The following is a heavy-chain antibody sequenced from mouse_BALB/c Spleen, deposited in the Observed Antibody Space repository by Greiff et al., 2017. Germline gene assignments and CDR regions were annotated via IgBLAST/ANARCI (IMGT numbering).Heavy chain of an antibody. Sequence: EVQGVESGGGLVQPGGSLRLSCATSGFTFTDYYMSWVRQPPGKALEWLGFIRNKANGYTTEYSASVKGRFTISRDNSQSILYLQMNTLRAEDSATYYCAREVDYYGSSYGYFDVWGAGTTVTVSS. CDR1: GFTFTDYY. J-gene: IGHJ1*01. D-gene: IGHD1-1*01. CDR2: IRNKANGYTT. CDR3: AREVDYYGSSYGYFDV. V-gene: IGHV7-3*02.